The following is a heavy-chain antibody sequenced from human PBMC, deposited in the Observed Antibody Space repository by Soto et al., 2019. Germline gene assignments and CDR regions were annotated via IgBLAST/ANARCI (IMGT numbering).Heavy chain of an antibody. CDR2: VSGSGDRT. Sequence: EVQLLESGGDLVQSGGSLRLSCAVSGFTFRDYAMTWVRQAPGKELEWVSTVSGSGDRTYYADPVKGRFAISRDNSKNALFLQMNSLRADDTAVYHCAKILVGCSGRGCSTYDAWGQGTQVTVSS. CDR3: AKILVGCSGRGCSTYDA. J-gene: IGHJ5*02. CDR1: GFTFRDYA. V-gene: IGHV3-23*01. D-gene: IGHD2-15*01.